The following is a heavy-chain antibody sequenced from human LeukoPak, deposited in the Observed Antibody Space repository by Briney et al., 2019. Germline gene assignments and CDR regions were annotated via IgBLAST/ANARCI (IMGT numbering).Heavy chain of an antibody. Sequence: PGGSLRLSCAASGFTFSSYWMSWVRQAPGKGLEWVANIKQDGSEKYYVDSVKGRFTISRDNAKNSLYLQMNSLRAEDTAVYYCARDEIYYGSDPIDYWGQGTLVTVSS. D-gene: IGHD3-10*01. CDR1: GFTFSSYW. CDR3: ARDEIYYGSDPIDY. CDR2: IKQDGSEK. J-gene: IGHJ4*02. V-gene: IGHV3-7*01.